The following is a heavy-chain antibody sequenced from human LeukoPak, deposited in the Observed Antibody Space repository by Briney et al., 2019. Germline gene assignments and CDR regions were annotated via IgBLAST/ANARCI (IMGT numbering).Heavy chain of an antibody. D-gene: IGHD2-15*01. V-gene: IGHV3-48*04. CDR2: IRSSSNII. Sequence: GGSLRLSCAASGFTFSSYSMNWVRQAPGKGLEWVSYIRSSSNIIYYADSVKGRFTISRDNTKNSLYLQMNSLRAEDTAVYYCARNYCSGGSCYGMIDYWGQGTLVTVSS. CDR1: GFTFSSYS. CDR3: ARNYCSGGSCYGMIDY. J-gene: IGHJ4*02.